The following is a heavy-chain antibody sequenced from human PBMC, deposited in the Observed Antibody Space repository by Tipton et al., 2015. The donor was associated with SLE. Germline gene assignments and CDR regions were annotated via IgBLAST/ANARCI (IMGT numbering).Heavy chain of an antibody. CDR1: GGSISSHY. CDR3: ARHEGLRFLEWPYAFDI. Sequence: GLVKPSETLSLTCTVSGGSISSHYWSWIRQPPGKGLEWIGYIYYSGSTNYNPSLKSRVTISVDTSKNQFSLKLSSVTAADTAVYYCARHEGLRFLEWPYAFDIWGQGTMVTVSS. D-gene: IGHD3-3*01. CDR2: IYYSGST. V-gene: IGHV4-59*08. J-gene: IGHJ3*02.